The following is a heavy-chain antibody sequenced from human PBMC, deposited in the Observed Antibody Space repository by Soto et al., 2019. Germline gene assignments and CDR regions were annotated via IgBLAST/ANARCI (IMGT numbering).Heavy chain of an antibody. CDR1: GFTFSAFG. CDR3: ARESEDLTSNFDY. Sequence: QLHLVESGGGVVQPGASVRLSCEASGFTFSAFGMHWVRQAPGKGLEWVAGIRHDGSNDYYSDFAKGRLTISRDNSRDTLYLEMNSLRAEDTAVYYCARESEDLTSNFDYWGQGTLVTVSS. V-gene: IGHV3-33*01. J-gene: IGHJ4*02. CDR2: IRHDGSND.